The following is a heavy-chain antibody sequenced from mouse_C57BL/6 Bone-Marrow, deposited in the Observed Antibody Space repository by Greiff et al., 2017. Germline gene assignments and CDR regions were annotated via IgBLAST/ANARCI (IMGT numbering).Heavy chain of an antibody. CDR2: IDPENGDT. CDR3: TTSVTKDY. CDR1: GFNIKDDY. Sequence: VQLQQPGAELVRPGASVKLSCTASGFNIKDDYMHWVKQRPEQGLEWIGWIDPENGDTEYASKFQGKATITADTSSNTAYLQLSSLTSEDTAVYYCTTSVTKDYWGQGTTLTVSA. J-gene: IGHJ2*01. V-gene: IGHV14-4*01.